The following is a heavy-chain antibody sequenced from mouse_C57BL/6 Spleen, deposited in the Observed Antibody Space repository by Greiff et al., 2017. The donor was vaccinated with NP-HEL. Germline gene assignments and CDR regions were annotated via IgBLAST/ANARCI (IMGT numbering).Heavy chain of an antibody. J-gene: IGHJ3*01. D-gene: IGHD1-1*01. CDR2: INPNNGGT. CDR1: GYTFTDYY. CDR3: ASSITTVPPWFAY. Sequence: EVQLQQSGPELVKPGASVKISCKASGYTFTDYYMNWVKQSHGKSLEWIGDINPNNGGTSYNQKFKGKATLTVDKSSSTAYMELRSLTSEDSAVYYCASSITTVPPWFAYWGQGTLVTVSA. V-gene: IGHV1-26*01.